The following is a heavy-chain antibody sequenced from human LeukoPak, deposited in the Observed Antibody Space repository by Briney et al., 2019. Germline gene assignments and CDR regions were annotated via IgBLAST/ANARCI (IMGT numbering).Heavy chain of an antibody. V-gene: IGHV3-15*01. Sequence: GGSLRLSCAASGFTFSNAWMSWVRQAPGKGLEWVGRIKSKTEGGTTDYAAPVKGRFTTSRDDSKNTLYLQMSGLITEDTAVYYCSVAIHSNYKNWGQGTLVTVSS. J-gene: IGHJ4*02. CDR2: IKSKTEGGTT. CDR1: GFTFSNAW. CDR3: SVAIHSNYKN. D-gene: IGHD4-11*01.